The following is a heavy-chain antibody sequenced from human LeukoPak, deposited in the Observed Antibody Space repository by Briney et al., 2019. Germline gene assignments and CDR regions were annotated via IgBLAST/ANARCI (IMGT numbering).Heavy chain of an antibody. Sequence: GGSLRLSCEVSGFIFNDYAMHWVRHAPGKGLEWVSMISWNSDNIEYAASVKGRFTISRDNAKNSLYLQMNSLRAEDTAVYSCARDKTRGLGYSYSKSGNYFDYWGQGTLVTVSS. J-gene: IGHJ4*02. CDR1: GFIFNDYA. CDR3: ARDKTRGLGYSYSKSGNYFDY. D-gene: IGHD5-18*01. CDR2: ISWNSDNI. V-gene: IGHV3-9*01.